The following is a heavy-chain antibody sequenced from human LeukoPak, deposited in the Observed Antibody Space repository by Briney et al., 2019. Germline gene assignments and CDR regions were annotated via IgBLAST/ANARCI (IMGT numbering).Heavy chain of an antibody. CDR2: INPNSGGT. CDR1: GYTFTGYY. J-gene: IGHJ4*02. CDR3: ARAHYSLYSSRPIDY. V-gene: IGHV1-2*02. D-gene: IGHD6-13*01. Sequence: ASVKVSCKASGYTFTGYYMYWVRQAPGQGLEWMGWINPNSGGTNYAQKFQGRVTMTRDTSISTAYMELSRLRSDDTAVYYCARAHYSLYSSRPIDYWGQGTLVTVSS.